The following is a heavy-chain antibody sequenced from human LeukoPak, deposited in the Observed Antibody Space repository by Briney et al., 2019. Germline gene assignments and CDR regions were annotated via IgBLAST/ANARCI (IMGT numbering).Heavy chain of an antibody. CDR2: ISSGSGTI. Sequence: GGSLRLSCEVSGFTFNSYVMSWVRRAPGKGLEWVSYISSGSGTIYYADSVKGRFTISRDNAKNSLYLQMNSLRAEDTAVYYCAKDSLGYCSGGSCYLDYWGQGTLVTVSS. D-gene: IGHD2-15*01. J-gene: IGHJ4*02. CDR3: AKDSLGYCSGGSCYLDY. CDR1: GFTFNSYV. V-gene: IGHV3-48*01.